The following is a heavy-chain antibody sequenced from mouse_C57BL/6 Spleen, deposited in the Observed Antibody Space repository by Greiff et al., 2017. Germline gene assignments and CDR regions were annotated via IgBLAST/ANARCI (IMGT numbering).Heavy chain of an antibody. J-gene: IGHJ3*01. CDR2: IYPGSGST. V-gene: IGHV1-55*01. CDR1: GYTFTSYW. CDR3: ARYYCGSPFAY. Sequence: QVQLQQPGAELVKPGASVKMSCTASGYTFTSYWITWVKQRPGQGLEWIGDIYPGSGSTNYNEKFKSKATLTVDTSSSKAYMRLSSLTSEDSAFYYCARYYCGSPFAYWGQGTLVTVSA. D-gene: IGHD1-1*01.